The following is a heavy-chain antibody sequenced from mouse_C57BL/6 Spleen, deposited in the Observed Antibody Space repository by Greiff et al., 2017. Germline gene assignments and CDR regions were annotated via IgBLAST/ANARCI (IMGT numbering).Heavy chain of an antibody. CDR1: GYSFTSYY. J-gene: IGHJ4*01. CDR2: IYPGSGNT. D-gene: IGHD2-1*01. Sequence: VQLQQSGPELVKPGASVKISCKASGYSFTSYYIHWVKQRPGQGLEWIGWIYPGSGNTKYNEKFKGKAKLTADTSSSTAYMQLSSLTSEDSAVYYGARSPYLPEGYWAMDYWGQGTSVTVSS. CDR3: ARSPYLPEGYWAMDY. V-gene: IGHV1-66*01.